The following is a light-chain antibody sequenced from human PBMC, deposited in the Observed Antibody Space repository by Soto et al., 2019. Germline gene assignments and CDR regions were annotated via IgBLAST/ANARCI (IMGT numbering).Light chain of an antibody. J-gene: IGKJ4*01. CDR1: ERINTY. Sequence: DIQMTQSPSSVSASVGDRVTITCRASERINTYLAWYQQQPGKAPKLLSYAASSLQSGGPSRFSGSGSGTEFSHTISNLQPEDFATYYCQPANSPPLPFGGGTKVEIK. CDR2: AAS. CDR3: QPANSPPLP. V-gene: IGKV1-12*01.